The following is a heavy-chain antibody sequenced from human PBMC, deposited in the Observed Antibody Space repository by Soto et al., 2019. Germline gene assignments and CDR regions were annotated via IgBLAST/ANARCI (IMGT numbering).Heavy chain of an antibody. CDR1: GFTFTSSA. CDR2: IVVGSGNT. Sequence: SVKVSCKASGFTFTSSAMQWVRQARGQRLEWIGWIVVGSGNTNYAQKFQERVTITRDMSTSTAYMELSSLRSEDTAVYYCAREGYCSSTSCSYYFDYWGQGTLVTVSS. CDR3: AREGYCSSTSCSYYFDY. D-gene: IGHD2-2*01. J-gene: IGHJ4*02. V-gene: IGHV1-58*02.